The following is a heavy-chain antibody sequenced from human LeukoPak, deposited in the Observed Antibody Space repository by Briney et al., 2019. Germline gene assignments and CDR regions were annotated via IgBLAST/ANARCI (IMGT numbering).Heavy chain of an antibody. CDR3: ARGNTVASSGWPIYYYYYYMDV. V-gene: IGHV1-18*01. D-gene: IGHD6-19*01. CDR1: GYTFIRYG. Sequence: ASVKVSCKASGYTFIRYGINWVRQAPGQGLEWMGWISAYNGHTKYAQKIKGRVTMTVDTSTSTAFMELKSLRSDDTAVYFCARGNTVASSGWPIYYYYYYMDVWGKGTTVTISS. CDR2: ISAYNGHT. J-gene: IGHJ6*03.